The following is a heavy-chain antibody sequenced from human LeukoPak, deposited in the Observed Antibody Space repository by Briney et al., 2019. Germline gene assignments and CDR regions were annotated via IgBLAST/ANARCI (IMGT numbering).Heavy chain of an antibody. J-gene: IGHJ3*02. V-gene: IGHV1-8*01. CDR1: GYTFTSYD. Sequence: ASVKVSCKASGYTFTSYDINWVRQATGQGLGWMGWMNPNSGNTGYAQKFQGRVTMTRNTSISTAYMELSSLRSEDTAVYYCARGLFGQNAFDIWGQGTMVTVSS. CDR2: MNPNSGNT. D-gene: IGHD3-10*02. CDR3: ARGLFGQNAFDI.